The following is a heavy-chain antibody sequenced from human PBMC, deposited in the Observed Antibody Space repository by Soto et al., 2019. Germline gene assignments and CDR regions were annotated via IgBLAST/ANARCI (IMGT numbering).Heavy chain of an antibody. D-gene: IGHD2-15*01. CDR1: GDTVNNGDYF. V-gene: IGHV4-30-4*01. CDR3: ARGAVVDVAAAVQRDLGP. Sequence: PSETLSLTCTVSGDTVNNGDYFWSWIRQSPGKGLEWLGYIYFTGSTYYSPSLKSRLHISMDKSENHFSLEMTSVTVADTAVYFCARGAVVDVAAAVQRDLGPWGPGLMATVSS. J-gene: IGHJ5*02. CDR2: IYFTGST.